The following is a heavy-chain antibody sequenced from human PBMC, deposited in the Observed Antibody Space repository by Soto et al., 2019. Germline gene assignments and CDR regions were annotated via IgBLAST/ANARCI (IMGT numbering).Heavy chain of an antibody. D-gene: IGHD1-1*01. J-gene: IGHJ5*02. CDR3: VRDGTKTLRDWFDP. CDR1: GASISGFY. CDR2: IYATGTT. V-gene: IGHV4-4*07. Sequence: SETLSLTCTVSGASISGFYWSWIRKSAGKGLEWIGRIYATGTTGYNPSLKSRVMMSVDTSKKQFSLKLRSVTAADTAVYYCVRDGTKTLRDWFDPWGQGISVTVSS.